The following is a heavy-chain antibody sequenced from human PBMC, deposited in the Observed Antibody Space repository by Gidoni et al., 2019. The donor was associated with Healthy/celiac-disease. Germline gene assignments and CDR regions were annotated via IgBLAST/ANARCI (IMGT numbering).Heavy chain of an antibody. CDR1: GFTFSSYS. CDR3: ARARPVLRDYYYYYGMDV. Sequence: EVQLVESGGGLVKPGGSLRLSCAASGFTFSSYSMNWVRQAPGKGLEWVSSISSSSSYIYYADSVKGRFTISRDNAKNSRYLQMNSLRAEDTAVYYCARARPVLRDYYYYYGMDVWGQGTTVTVSS. CDR2: ISSSSSYI. V-gene: IGHV3-21*01. J-gene: IGHJ6*02.